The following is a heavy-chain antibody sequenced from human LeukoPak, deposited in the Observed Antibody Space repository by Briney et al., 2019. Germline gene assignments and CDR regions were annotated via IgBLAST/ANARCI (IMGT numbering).Heavy chain of an antibody. CDR1: GYTFTSYG. D-gene: IGHD3-22*01. Sequence: ASVKVSCKASGYTFTSYGISWVRQAPGQGLEWMGWISAYNGNTNYAQKLQGRVTMTTDTSTSTANMELRSLRSDDTAVYYCAGDRQMIESDYFDYWGQGTLVTASS. CDR3: AGDRQMIESDYFDY. J-gene: IGHJ4*02. CDR2: ISAYNGNT. V-gene: IGHV1-18*01.